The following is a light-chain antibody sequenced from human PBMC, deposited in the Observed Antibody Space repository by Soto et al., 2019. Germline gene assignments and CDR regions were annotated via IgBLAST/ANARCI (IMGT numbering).Light chain of an antibody. CDR3: QQYANSPQT. CDR2: GAS. J-gene: IGKJ1*01. V-gene: IGKV3-20*01. CDR1: QSFSSSY. Sequence: EIVLTQSPGTLSLSPGERATLSCRGSQSFSSSYLAWYQQRPGQAPRLLIYGASSRATGIPDRFSASGSGTDFTLTISRLEPEDFAVYYCQQYANSPQTFGQGTKVEIK.